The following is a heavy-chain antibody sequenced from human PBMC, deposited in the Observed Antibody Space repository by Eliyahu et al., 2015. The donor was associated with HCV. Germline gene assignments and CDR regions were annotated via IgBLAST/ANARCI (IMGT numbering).Heavy chain of an antibody. CDR3: ARDAVVDGVVLDY. CDR2: IXQGGSEK. CDR1: GFSFSSHW. J-gene: IGHJ4*02. Sequence: EVQLVESGGGLVQPGGSLRLSCAASGFSFSSHWXXWVRQAPGQGLEWVXNIXQGGSEKYYVDSVKGRFTISRDNARNSLYLQMSSLTADDTAVYYCARDAVVDGVVLDYWGQGTLVTVSS. D-gene: IGHD2-15*01. V-gene: IGHV3-7*01.